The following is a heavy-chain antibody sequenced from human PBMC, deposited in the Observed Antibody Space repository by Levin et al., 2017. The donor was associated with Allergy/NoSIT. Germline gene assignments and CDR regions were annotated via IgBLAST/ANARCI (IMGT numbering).Heavy chain of an antibody. D-gene: IGHD3-9*01. CDR3: TRLTGYPPASGMDG. V-gene: IGHV3-73*01. Sequence: AGESLKISCAASGFTFSGSAMHWVRLASGKGLEWVGRIRSKANNYATAYAASVKGRFTISRDDSKNTAYLQMNSLKTEDTAVYYCTRLTGYPPASGMDGWGQGTTVTVSS. J-gene: IGHJ6*02. CDR2: IRSKANNYAT. CDR1: GFTFSGSA.